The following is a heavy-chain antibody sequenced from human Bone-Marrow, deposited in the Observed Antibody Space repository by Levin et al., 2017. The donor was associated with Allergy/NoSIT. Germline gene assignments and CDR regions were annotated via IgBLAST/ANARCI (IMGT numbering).Heavy chain of an antibody. CDR2: ISGSGTST. CDR3: AKGAGWVAGAVALI. Sequence: GGSLRLSCAASGFTFSSYAMSWVRQAPGKGLDWVSAISGSGTSTYYADSVKGRFTISRHNSMTTLYLQMNSLRAEDTAVYYCAKGAGWVAGAVALIWGQGTLVTVSS. CDR1: GFTFSSYA. V-gene: IGHV3-23*01. J-gene: IGHJ4*02. D-gene: IGHD6-19*01.